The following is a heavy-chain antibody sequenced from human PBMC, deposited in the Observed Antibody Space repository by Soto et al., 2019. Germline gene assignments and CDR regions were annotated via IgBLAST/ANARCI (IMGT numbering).Heavy chain of an antibody. D-gene: IGHD2-21*02. Sequence: SVKVSCKASGGTFSSYAISWVRQAPGQGLEWMGGIIPIFGTANYAQKFQGRVTITADESTSTAYMELSSLRSEDTAVYYCARDLMYCGGDCYLSYYGMDVWGQGTTVTVSS. CDR2: IIPIFGTA. CDR3: ARDLMYCGGDCYLSYYGMDV. CDR1: GGTFSSYA. V-gene: IGHV1-69*13. J-gene: IGHJ6*02.